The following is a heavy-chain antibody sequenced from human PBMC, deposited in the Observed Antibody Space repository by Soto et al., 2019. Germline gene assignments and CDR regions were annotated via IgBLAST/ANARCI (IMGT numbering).Heavy chain of an antibody. CDR2: ISSSGTYI. D-gene: IGHD3-10*01. V-gene: IGHV3-21*01. CDR1: GFTFNDYS. CDR3: VRAGHVFDVHYYGMDL. J-gene: IGHJ6*02. Sequence: GGSLRLSCEASGFTFNDYSMDWVRQAPEKGLEWVSSISSSGTYIYYADSVKGRFAISRDNANNVMYLQMDTLRAEDTAVYYCVRAGHVFDVHYYGMDLWGQGTTVTVSS.